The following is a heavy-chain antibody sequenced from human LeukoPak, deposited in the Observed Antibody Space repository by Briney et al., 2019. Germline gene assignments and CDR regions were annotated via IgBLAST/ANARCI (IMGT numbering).Heavy chain of an antibody. D-gene: IGHD4-17*01. CDR3: ARVGPTDDYGDSHDAFDI. V-gene: IGHV4-59*02. CDR2: IYYSGST. J-gene: IGHJ3*02. CDR1: GGSVSSSF. Sequence: SETLSLTCSVSGGSVSSSFWSWIRQPPGKGLGWIGHIYYSGSTNYNPSLKSRVTISVDTSKNHFSLKVTSVTAADTAVYYCARVGPTDDYGDSHDAFDIWGQGTLVAVSS.